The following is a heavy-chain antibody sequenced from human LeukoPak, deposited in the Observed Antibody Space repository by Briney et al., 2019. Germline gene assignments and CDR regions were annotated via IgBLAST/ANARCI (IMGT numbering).Heavy chain of an antibody. Sequence: GGSLRLSCAASGFTFSSYAMHWVRQAPGKGLEWVAFIRYDGSNKYYADSVKGRFTISRDNSKNTLYLQMNSLRAEDTAVYYCAKDPRIDPWYMDVWGKGTTVTVSS. V-gene: IGHV3-30*02. CDR1: GFTFSSYA. J-gene: IGHJ6*03. D-gene: IGHD3-22*01. CDR2: IRYDGSNK. CDR3: AKDPRIDPWYMDV.